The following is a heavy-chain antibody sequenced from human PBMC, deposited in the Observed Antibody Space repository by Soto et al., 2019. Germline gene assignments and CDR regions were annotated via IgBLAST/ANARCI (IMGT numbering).Heavy chain of an antibody. CDR1: GFTFTSHE. CDR3: AGSAWYAY. Sequence: PGGSLRLSCAASGFTFTSHEMNWVRQAPGKGLEWVSYISSGGSTIYYADSVKGRFTISRDNSKNSLYLQMSSLRAEDAAVYYCAGSAWYAYWGQGTLVTVS. V-gene: IGHV3-48*03. J-gene: IGHJ4*02. CDR2: ISSGGSTI. D-gene: IGHD6-19*01.